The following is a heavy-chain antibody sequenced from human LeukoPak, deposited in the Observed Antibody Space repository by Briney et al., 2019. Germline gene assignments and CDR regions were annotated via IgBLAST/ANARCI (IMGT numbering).Heavy chain of an antibody. D-gene: IGHD6-6*01. CDR2: IIPIFGTA. J-gene: IGHJ6*02. V-gene: IGHV1-69*13. CDR1: GYTFTSYG. Sequence: SVTVSCKASGYTFTSYGISWVRQAPGQGLEWMGGIIPIFGTANYAQKFQGRVTITADESTSTAYMELSSLRSEDTAVYYCARLDEYSSSSRYYGMDVWGQGTTVTVSS. CDR3: ARLDEYSSSSRYYGMDV.